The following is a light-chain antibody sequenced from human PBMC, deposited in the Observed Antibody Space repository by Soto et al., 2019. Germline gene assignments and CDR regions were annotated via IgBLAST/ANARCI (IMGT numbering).Light chain of an antibody. V-gene: IGLV1-40*01. CDR3: QSYDSSLSGWV. J-gene: IGLJ3*02. CDR2: GNS. Sequence: QSVLTQPPSVSGAPGQRVTISCTGSSSKIGAGYDVHWYQQLPGTAPKLLIYGNSNRPSGVPDRFSGSKSRTSASLAITGLQAEDEADYYCQSYDSSLSGWVFGGGTKLTVL. CDR1: SSKIGAGYD.